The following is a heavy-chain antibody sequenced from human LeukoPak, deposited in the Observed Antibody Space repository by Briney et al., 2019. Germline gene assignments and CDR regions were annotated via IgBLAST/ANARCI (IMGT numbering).Heavy chain of an antibody. V-gene: IGHV3-7*01. D-gene: IGHD5-18*01. CDR1: GFTFSSYW. J-gene: IGHJ4*02. CDR2: IKQDGSEK. CDR3: ARDGYVRVYYFDY. Sequence: GGSLRLSCAASGFTFSSYWMSWVRQAPGKGLEWVADIKQDGSEKYYVDSVKGRFTISRDNAKKSLYLQMNSLRAEDTAVYYCARDGYVRVYYFDYWGQGTLVTVSS.